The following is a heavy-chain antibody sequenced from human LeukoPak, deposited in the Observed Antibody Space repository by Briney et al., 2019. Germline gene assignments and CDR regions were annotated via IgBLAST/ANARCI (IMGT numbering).Heavy chain of an antibody. J-gene: IGHJ5*02. Sequence: GGSLRLSCVASGLTVSSNYMNWVRQAPGKGLEWVSYISSSSSTIYYADSVKGRFTISRDNAKNSLYLQMNSLRAEDTAVYYCARVSGYDFWSGYYGNWFDPWGQGTLVTVSS. CDR3: ARVSGYDFWSGYYGNWFDP. V-gene: IGHV3-48*01. CDR2: ISSSSSTI. CDR1: GLTVSSNY. D-gene: IGHD3-3*01.